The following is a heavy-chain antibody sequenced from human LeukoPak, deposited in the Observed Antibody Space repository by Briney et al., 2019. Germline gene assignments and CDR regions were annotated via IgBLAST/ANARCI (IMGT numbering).Heavy chain of an antibody. CDR1: GGSISSGGYY. V-gene: IGHV4-31*03. D-gene: IGHD5-12*01. J-gene: IGHJ4*02. CDR3: ARKRVATISYFDY. Sequence: SQTLSLTCTVSGGSISSGGYYWSWIRQHPGKGLEWIGYIYYSGSTYYNPSLESRVTISVDTSKNQFSLKLSSVTAADTAVYYCARKRVATISYFDYWGQGTLVTVSS. CDR2: IYYSGST.